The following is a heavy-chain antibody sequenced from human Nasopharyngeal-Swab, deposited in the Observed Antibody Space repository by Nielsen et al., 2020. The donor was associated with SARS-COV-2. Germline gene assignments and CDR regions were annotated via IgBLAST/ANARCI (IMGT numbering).Heavy chain of an antibody. CDR1: GWSFSGYY. Sequence: SDTLSPTCAAYGWSFSGYYWSWIRQLPGKGLDWIGEINHSGSTNYNPSLKSRVTISVDTSKNQFSLKLSSVTAADTAVYYCARVYRGYCSSTSCHEDYYYGMDVWGQGTTVTVSS. D-gene: IGHD2-2*01. CDR3: ARVYRGYCSSTSCHEDYYYGMDV. J-gene: IGHJ6*02. V-gene: IGHV4-34*01. CDR2: INHSGST.